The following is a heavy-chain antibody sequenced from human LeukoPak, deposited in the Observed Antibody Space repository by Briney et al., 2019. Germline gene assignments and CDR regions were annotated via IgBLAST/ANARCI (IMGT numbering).Heavy chain of an antibody. D-gene: IGHD3-3*01. CDR1: GGSFSGYY. J-gene: IGHJ3*02. CDR3: ARSEIRFLESFAEDAFDI. CDR2: INHSGST. V-gene: IGHV4-34*01. Sequence: PSETLSLTCAVYGGSFSGYYWSWIRQPPGKGLEWIGEINHSGSTNYNPSLKSRVTISVDTSKNQCSLKLSSVTAADTAVYYCARSEIRFLESFAEDAFDIWGQGTMVTVSS.